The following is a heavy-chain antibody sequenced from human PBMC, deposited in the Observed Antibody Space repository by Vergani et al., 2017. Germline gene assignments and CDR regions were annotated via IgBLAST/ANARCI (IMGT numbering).Heavy chain of an antibody. CDR2: IRNKAYGGTT. CDR1: GFSFGDYA. J-gene: IGHJ4*02. Sequence: EVQLVESGGGLVPPGRSLRLSCAASGFSFGDYAMTWVRQAPGKGLEWVAFIRNKAYGGTTEYAASVKGLFTISRDDSKRLAYLQLSGLKTEDTAVYFCSRDRGYSFGYSDYWGQGTLVTVSS. CDR3: SRDRGYSFGYSDY. D-gene: IGHD5-18*01. V-gene: IGHV3-49*04.